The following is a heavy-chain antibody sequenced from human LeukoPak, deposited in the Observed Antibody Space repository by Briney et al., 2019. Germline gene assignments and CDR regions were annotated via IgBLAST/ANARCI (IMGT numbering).Heavy chain of an antibody. Sequence: SETLSLTCTVSGGSISSYYWSWIRQPPGKGLEWIGYIYYSGNTNYNPSLKSRVTISVDTSKNQFSLKLSSVTATDTAVYYCARHVQVNSAYFYYGMDVWGQGTTVTVSS. CDR1: GGSISSYY. D-gene: IGHD3-9*01. V-gene: IGHV4-59*08. CDR3: ARHVQVNSAYFYYGMDV. CDR2: IYYSGNT. J-gene: IGHJ6*02.